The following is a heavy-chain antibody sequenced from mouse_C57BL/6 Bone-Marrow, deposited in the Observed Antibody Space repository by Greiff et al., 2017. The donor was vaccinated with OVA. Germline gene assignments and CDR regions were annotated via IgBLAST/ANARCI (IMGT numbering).Heavy chain of an antibody. CDR3: VRARFYDCYFAWCAY. V-gene: IGHV10-1*01. CDR1: GFSFNTYA. CDR2: IRSKSNNYAT. J-gene: IGHJ3*01. D-gene: IGHD2-3*01. Sequence: EVKLVESGGGLVQPKGSLKLSCAASGFSFNTYAMNWVRQAPGKGLEWVARIRSKSNNYATYYADSVKDRFTISRDDSESMLYLQMNNLKTEDTAMYYCVRARFYDCYFAWCAYWGQGTLVTVSA.